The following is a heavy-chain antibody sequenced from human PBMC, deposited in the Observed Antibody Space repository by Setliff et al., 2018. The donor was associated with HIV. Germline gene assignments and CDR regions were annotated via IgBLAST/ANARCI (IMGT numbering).Heavy chain of an antibody. CDR3: ARGGGGYNFWSGYPSFDY. Sequence: GASVKVSCKASGGTFSSYAISWVRQAPGQGLEWMGGISTYSDETNYAQKLQGRVTMTTDTSTSTVYMELRSLRSDDTAVYYCARGGGGYNFWSGYPSFDYWGQGTLVTVSS. V-gene: IGHV1-18*01. D-gene: IGHD3-3*01. J-gene: IGHJ4*02. CDR1: GGTFSSYA. CDR2: ISTYSDET.